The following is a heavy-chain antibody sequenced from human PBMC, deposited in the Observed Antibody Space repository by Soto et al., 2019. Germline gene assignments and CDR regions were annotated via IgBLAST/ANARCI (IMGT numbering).Heavy chain of an antibody. CDR3: AKEQLRFLEWLLSNWFDP. CDR1: GFTFSSYA. Sequence: VQLLESGGGLVQPGGSLRLSCAASGFTFSSYAMSWVRQAPGKGLEWVSAISGSGGSTYYADSVKGRFTISRDNSKNTLYLQMNSLRAEDTAVYYCAKEQLRFLEWLLSNWFDPWGQGTLVTVSS. V-gene: IGHV3-23*01. J-gene: IGHJ5*02. CDR2: ISGSGGST. D-gene: IGHD3-3*01.